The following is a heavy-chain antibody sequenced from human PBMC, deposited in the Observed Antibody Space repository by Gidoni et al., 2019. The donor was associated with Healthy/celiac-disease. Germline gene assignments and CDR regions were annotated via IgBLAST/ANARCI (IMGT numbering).Heavy chain of an antibody. Sequence: VSRINSDGSSTSYADSVKGRFTISRDNAKNTLYLQMNSLRAEDTAVYYCAREDGHHYYGMDVWGQGTTVTVSS. J-gene: IGHJ6*02. CDR2: INSDGSST. CDR3: AREDGHHYYGMDV. V-gene: IGHV3-74*01.